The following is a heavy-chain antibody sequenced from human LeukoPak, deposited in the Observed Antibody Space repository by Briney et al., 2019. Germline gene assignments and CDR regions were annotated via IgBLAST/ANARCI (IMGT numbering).Heavy chain of an antibody. D-gene: IGHD6-6*01. V-gene: IGHV1-2*02. CDR1: GYTFTGHY. CDR2: INPTGGT. J-gene: IGHJ4*02. CDR3: ARDLGRSSSH. Sequence: ASVKVSCKASGYTFTGHYMNWVRLAPGQGLEWMGWINPTGGTTYAQKFQDRVTMTRDTSINTAYMGLSGLRSDDTAVYYCARDLGRSSSHWGQGTLVTVSS.